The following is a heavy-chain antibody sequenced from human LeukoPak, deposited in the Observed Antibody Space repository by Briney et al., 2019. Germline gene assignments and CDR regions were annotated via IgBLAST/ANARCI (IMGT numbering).Heavy chain of an antibody. CDR3: AREGIGDYFDY. CDR1: GFTFNSYW. D-gene: IGHD3-16*01. Sequence: PEGSLRLSCAASGFTFNSYWMSWVRQAPGKGLEWVANIKQDGSEKYYVDSVKGRFTISRDNAKNSLYLQMNSLRAEDTAVYYCAREGIGDYFDYWGQGTLVTVSS. V-gene: IGHV3-7*01. J-gene: IGHJ4*02. CDR2: IKQDGSEK.